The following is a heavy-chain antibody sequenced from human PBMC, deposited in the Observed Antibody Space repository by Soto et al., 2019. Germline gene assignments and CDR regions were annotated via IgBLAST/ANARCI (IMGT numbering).Heavy chain of an antibody. J-gene: IGHJ4*02. D-gene: IGHD6-19*01. CDR1: GYTFTSYG. CDR2: INAGNGNT. CDR3: ARGPGGTVPAALGY. Sequence: QVQLVQSGAEVKKPGASVKVSCKASGYTFTSYGMNWVRQAPGQRLEWMRWINAGNGNTRYSQKFQGRVAFTRDTSANTVHMELSSLRSEDTAVYYCARGPGGTVPAALGYWGQGTLVTVSS. V-gene: IGHV1-3*01.